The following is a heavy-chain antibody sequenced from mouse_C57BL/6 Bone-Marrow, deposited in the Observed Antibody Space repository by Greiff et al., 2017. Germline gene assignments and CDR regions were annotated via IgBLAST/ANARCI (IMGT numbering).Heavy chain of an antibody. J-gene: IGHJ2*01. CDR2: IYPGDGDT. D-gene: IGHD1-1*01. CDR3: ARRSVTTVVGGDY. Sequence: QVTLKESGAELVKPGASVKISCKASGYAFSSYWMNWVKQRPGKGLEWIGQIYPGDGDTNYNGKFKGKATLTADKSSSTAYMQLSSLTSEDSAVYVCARRSVTTVVGGDYWGQGTTLTVSS. V-gene: IGHV1-80*01. CDR1: GYAFSSYW.